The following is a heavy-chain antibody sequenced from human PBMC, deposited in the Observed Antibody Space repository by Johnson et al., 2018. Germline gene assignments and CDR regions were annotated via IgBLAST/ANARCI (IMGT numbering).Heavy chain of an antibody. CDR2: IWYDGRNK. D-gene: IGHD2-2*01. CDR1: GFTFSSYG. J-gene: IGHJ6*02. V-gene: IGHV3-33*01. CDR3: AGDQHCSSTSWLGMDV. Sequence: QVQLVQSGGGVVQPGRSLRLSCAASGFTFSSYGMHWVRQAPGKGLEWGAVIWYDGRNKYYADSLKGRFTISRDNSKNTLYLQMNSLRAEDTAVYYCAGDQHCSSTSWLGMDVWGQGTTVTVSS.